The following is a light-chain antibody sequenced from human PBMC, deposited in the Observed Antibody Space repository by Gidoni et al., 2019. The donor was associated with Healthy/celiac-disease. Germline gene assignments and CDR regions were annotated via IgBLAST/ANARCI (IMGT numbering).Light chain of an antibody. Sequence: LAPRERATLSCRASQSVSSYLAWYQQKPGQAPRLLIYDASNRATGIPARFSGSGSGTDFTLTISSLEPEDFAVYYCQQRSNWPSFGQGTRLEIK. CDR1: QSVSSY. J-gene: IGKJ5*01. V-gene: IGKV3-11*01. CDR3: QQRSNWPS. CDR2: DAS.